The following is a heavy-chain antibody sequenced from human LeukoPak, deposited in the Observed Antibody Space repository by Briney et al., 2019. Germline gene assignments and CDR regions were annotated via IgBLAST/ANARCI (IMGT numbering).Heavy chain of an antibody. CDR2: INHSGST. J-gene: IGHJ4*02. V-gene: IGHV4-34*01. CDR1: GGSFSGYY. D-gene: IGHD6-13*01. CDR3: ARVMIAAAGATAFDY. Sequence: SETLSLTCAVYGGSFSGYYWSWIRQPPGKGLEWIGEINHSGSTNYNPSLKSRVTISVDTSKNQFSLKLSSVTAADTAVYYCARVMIAAAGATAFDYWGQGTLATVSS.